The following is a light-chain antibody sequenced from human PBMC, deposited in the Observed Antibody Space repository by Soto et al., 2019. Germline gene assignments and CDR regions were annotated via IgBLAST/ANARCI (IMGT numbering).Light chain of an antibody. CDR1: QYITRY. V-gene: IGKV3-15*01. CDR3: QQRSNWPWT. J-gene: IGKJ1*01. Sequence: EIVMTQSPGTLSVFPVERATLSCRASQYITRYLAWYQQKPGQAPRLLIYGASTRATGVPARFSGSGSGTEFTLTISSLQSEDFAVYYCQQRSNWPWTFGQGTKVDIK. CDR2: GAS.